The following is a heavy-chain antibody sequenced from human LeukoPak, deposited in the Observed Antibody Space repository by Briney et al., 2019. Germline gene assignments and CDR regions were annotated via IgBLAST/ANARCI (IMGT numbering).Heavy chain of an antibody. CDR3: ARVYYSNSYDYWYFDL. V-gene: IGHV4-61*01. D-gene: IGHD6-13*01. CDR1: GVSISSSNSY. J-gene: IGHJ2*01. CDR2: IFYSGST. Sequence: SETLSLTCTVSGVSISSSNSYWSWIRQPPGKGLEWIGYIFYSGSTNYNPSLKSRVTISVDTSKNQFSLKLSSVTAADTAVYYCARVYYSNSYDYWYFDLWGRGTLVTVSS.